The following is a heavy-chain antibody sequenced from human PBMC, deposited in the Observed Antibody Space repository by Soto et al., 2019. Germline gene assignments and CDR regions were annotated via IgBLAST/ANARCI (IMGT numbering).Heavy chain of an antibody. CDR3: AVVITAGSRSFDY. V-gene: IGHV3-74*01. CDR1: GFTFSHYW. Sequence: EVQLVESGGGLVQPGGSLRLSCAASGFTFSHYWMHWVRQAPGKGLVWVSRMRSDGSDTTSTGSVKGRFTISRDNAKNTMFLQMNSLRAENTAVYYCAVVITAGSRSFDYWGQGTLVTVSS. D-gene: IGHD3-22*01. J-gene: IGHJ4*02. CDR2: MRSDGSDT.